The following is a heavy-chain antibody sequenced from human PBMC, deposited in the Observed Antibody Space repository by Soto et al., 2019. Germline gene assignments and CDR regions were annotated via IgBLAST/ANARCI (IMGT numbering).Heavy chain of an antibody. Sequence: WWSLRLSCSASVFTFSGSAMHWVRQASGKGLEWVGRIRSKANSYATAYAASVKGRFTISRDDSKNTAYLQMNSLKTEDTAVYYCTVFRDVWGRGTTVTVSS. CDR2: IRSKANSYAT. CDR3: TVFRDV. V-gene: IGHV3-73*01. J-gene: IGHJ6*02. D-gene: IGHD3-10*02. CDR1: VFTFSGSA.